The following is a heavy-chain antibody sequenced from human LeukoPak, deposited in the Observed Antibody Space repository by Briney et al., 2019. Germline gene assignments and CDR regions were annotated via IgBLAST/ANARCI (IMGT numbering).Heavy chain of an antibody. J-gene: IGHJ4*02. CDR1: GFTFSRSG. V-gene: IGHV3-23*01. D-gene: IGHD1-7*01. Sequence: GGSLRLSCATSGFTFSRSGMTWVRQPPGKGLEWVASFDGNADGTHYADSVKGRFTISRDNSKNTLYLRMNSLRAEDTAVYYCAKGELSSDAFYFDYWGQGALVTVSS. CDR2: FDGNADGT. CDR3: AKGELSSDAFYFDY.